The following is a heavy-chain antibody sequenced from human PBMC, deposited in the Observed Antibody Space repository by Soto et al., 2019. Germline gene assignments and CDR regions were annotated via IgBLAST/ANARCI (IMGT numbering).Heavy chain of an antibody. Sequence: QVQLQESGPGLVKPSETLSLTCTVSGGSISSYYWSWIRQPPGKGLEWIGYIYYSGSTNYNPSLKSRVPISVDTSKNQFSLKLSSVTAADTAVYYCARANLTEDDAFDIWGQGTMVTVSS. J-gene: IGHJ3*02. CDR3: ARANLTEDDAFDI. D-gene: IGHD3-16*01. CDR2: IYYSGST. V-gene: IGHV4-59*01. CDR1: GGSISSYY.